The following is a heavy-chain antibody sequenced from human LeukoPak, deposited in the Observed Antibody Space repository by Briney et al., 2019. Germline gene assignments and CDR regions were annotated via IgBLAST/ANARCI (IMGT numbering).Heavy chain of an antibody. CDR2: ISGSGANT. CDR1: GFTFTTYG. J-gene: IGHJ4*02. CDR3: ARIITAAGTGY. Sequence: GGSLRLSCAASGFTFTTYGMGWVCNAPGKWLDLVSAISGSGANTNYADSLRGRFTLSRDTSTNTLYLQINSLRAADTAVYYCARIITAAGTGYWGQGTLVTVSS. V-gene: IGHV3-23*01. D-gene: IGHD6-13*01.